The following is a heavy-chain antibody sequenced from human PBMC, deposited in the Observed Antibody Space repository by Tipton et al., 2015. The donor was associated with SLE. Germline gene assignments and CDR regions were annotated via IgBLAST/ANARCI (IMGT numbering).Heavy chain of an antibody. CDR1: GGSFGTYY. V-gene: IGHV4-59*01. J-gene: IGHJ4*02. D-gene: IGHD3-16*01. CDR2: LSYGGIT. CDR3: ARSDGGY. Sequence: TLSLTCTVSGGSFGTYYWNWIRQPPGKGLEWIGFLSYGGITNYNPSLKSRVTISGDTSKNHFSLKLTSVTAADTAVYYCARSDGGYWGQGTLVTVSS.